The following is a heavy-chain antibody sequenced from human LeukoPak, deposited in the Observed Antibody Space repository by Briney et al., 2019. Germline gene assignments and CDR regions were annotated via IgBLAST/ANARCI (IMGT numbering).Heavy chain of an antibody. CDR2: ISDTT. CDR1: GFTFSNFA. J-gene: IGHJ6*04. D-gene: IGHD2-2*01. V-gene: IGHV3-23*01. CDR3: ARYCITTSCLGGDYYYGMDV. Sequence: GGSLRVSCAASGFTFSNFAMSRVRQAPGKGLEWVSAISDTTYYADSVKGRFTISRDNPKNTLYLQLNSLRAEDTAVYYCARYCITTSCLGGDYYYGMDVWGKGTTVTVSS.